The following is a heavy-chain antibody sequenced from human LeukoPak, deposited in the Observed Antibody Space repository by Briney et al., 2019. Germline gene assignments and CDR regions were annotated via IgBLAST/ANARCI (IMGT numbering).Heavy chain of an antibody. CDR2: INPGGGST. Sequence: GAPVRVSCKASGYTFSTYFIPWGRQAPGQGLEWMGIINPGGGSTTYAQKFQGRVTKTRDTSTSTVYMELSSLRSEDSAIYCCARDCDNSYFDYWGQGTLVTVSS. CDR3: ARDCDNSYFDY. CDR1: GYTFSTYF. D-gene: IGHD2-21*01. J-gene: IGHJ4*02. V-gene: IGHV1-46*01.